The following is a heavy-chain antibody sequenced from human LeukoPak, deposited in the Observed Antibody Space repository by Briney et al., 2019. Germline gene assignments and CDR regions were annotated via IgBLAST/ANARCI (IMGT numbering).Heavy chain of an antibody. V-gene: IGHV4-39*01. D-gene: IGHD1-7*01. CDR2: IYYSGST. Sequence: SETLSLTCTVSGGSISSSSYYWGWIRQPPGKGLEWIGSIYYSGSTYYNPSLKNRVTISVDTSKHQFSLKLSSVTAADTAVYYCARLSSGGTGFDPWGQGTLVTVSS. J-gene: IGHJ5*02. CDR3: ARLSSGGTGFDP. CDR1: GGSISSSSYY.